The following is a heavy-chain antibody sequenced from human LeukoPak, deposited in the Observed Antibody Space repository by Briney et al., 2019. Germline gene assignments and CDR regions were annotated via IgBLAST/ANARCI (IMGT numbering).Heavy chain of an antibody. CDR3: AKAAAAIFYYGMDV. J-gene: IGHJ6*02. Sequence: GGSLRLSCAASGFTFSSYAMSSVRQAPGKGLEWVSAISGSGGSTYYADSVKGRFTISRDNSKNTLYLQMNSLRAEDTAVYYCAKAAAAIFYYGMDVWGQGTTVTVSS. D-gene: IGHD2-2*01. CDR2: ISGSGGST. V-gene: IGHV3-23*01. CDR1: GFTFSSYA.